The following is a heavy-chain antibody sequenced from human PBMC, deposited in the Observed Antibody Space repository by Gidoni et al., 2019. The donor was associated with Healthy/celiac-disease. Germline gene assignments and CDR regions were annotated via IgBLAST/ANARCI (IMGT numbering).Heavy chain of an antibody. CDR3: ARETGSYYDILTGYNWFDP. J-gene: IGHJ5*02. CDR2: INHSGST. CDR1: GGSFSGYY. V-gene: IGHV4-34*01. Sequence: QVQLQQWGAGLLKPSETLSLTCAVYGGSFSGYYWSWIRQPPGKGLEWIGEINHSGSTNYNPSLKSRVTISVDTSKNQFSLKLSSVTAADTAVYYCARETGSYYDILTGYNWFDPWGQGTLVTVSS. D-gene: IGHD3-9*01.